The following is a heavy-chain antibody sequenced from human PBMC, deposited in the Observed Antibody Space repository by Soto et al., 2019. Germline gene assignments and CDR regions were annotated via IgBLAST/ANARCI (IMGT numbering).Heavy chain of an antibody. D-gene: IGHD2-15*01. J-gene: IGHJ4*02. V-gene: IGHV1-69*01. Sequence: QVQLAQSGAEMTKPGSSVKVSCRASGGSFSDFAFSWVRQAPGQGLEWMGGIIPMFAATKYAQRLQDRVTITADESTNTVYLALNILTSEDTAIYYCARGAIVAVPAALSSYHDYTNYRFDSWGQGTLVTVSS. CDR3: ARGAIVAVPAALSSYHDYTNYRFDS. CDR1: GGSFSDFA. CDR2: IIPMFAAT.